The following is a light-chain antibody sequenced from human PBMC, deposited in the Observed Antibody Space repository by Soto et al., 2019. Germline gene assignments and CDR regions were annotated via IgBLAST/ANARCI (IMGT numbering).Light chain of an antibody. Sequence: DIQMTQSPSSVSASVGDRVTITCRASQGINSYLAWYQQKTGKAPKLLIYGASSLQSGVPSRFSGSGSGTDFTLTISNLQPEDFATYYCQHANSFPLTFGGGTKVEI. CDR2: GAS. J-gene: IGKJ4*01. CDR1: QGINSY. V-gene: IGKV1-12*01. CDR3: QHANSFPLT.